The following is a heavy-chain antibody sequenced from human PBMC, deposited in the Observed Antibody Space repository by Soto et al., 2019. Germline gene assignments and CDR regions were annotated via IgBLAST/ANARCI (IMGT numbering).Heavy chain of an antibody. D-gene: IGHD3-10*01. J-gene: IGHJ4*02. Sequence: EVQLLDSGGGSVQPGESLRLSCAASGFPFINYAMHWVRQAPGKGLEWVSAISGSGGRTYYGDSVKGRFTISRDNSKDTLYLHMNRLTAEDTAVYFCAKEGVRDSSISLYFFDQWGQGTLVTVSS. CDR3: AKEGVRDSSISLYFFDQ. CDR2: ISGSGGRT. CDR1: GFPFINYA. V-gene: IGHV3-23*01.